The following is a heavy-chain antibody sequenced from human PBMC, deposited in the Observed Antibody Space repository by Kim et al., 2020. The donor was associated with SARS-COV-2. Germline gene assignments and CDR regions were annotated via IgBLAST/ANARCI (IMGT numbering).Heavy chain of an antibody. J-gene: IGHJ4*02. CDR1: GGSISSYY. D-gene: IGHD6-13*01. CDR3: SRVFLLRSSWYGPYYFDY. CDR2: IYYSGST. Sequence: SETLSLTCTVSGGSISSYYWSWIRQPPGKGLEWIGYIYYSGSTNYNYSLKRRVTISVDTSKNQFHLKLSSVTAADTAGYYCSRVFLLRSSWYGPYYFDYWGQGALCSVSS. V-gene: IGHV4-59*13.